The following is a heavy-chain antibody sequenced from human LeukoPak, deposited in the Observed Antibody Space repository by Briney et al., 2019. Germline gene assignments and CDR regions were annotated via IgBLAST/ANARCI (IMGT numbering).Heavy chain of an antibody. CDR1: GFTFSDYA. D-gene: IGHD1-26*01. CDR3: AKDRSIGTYYTFDH. CDR2: ISGSGVMT. V-gene: IGHV3-23*01. Sequence: GGSLRLSCAASGFTFSDYAMTWVRQAPGKGLEWVATISGSGVMTYYADSVKGRFTVSGDNSRNTLYLQMSSLTAADTAVYYCAKDRSIGTYYTFDHWGQGTLVTVSS. J-gene: IGHJ4*02.